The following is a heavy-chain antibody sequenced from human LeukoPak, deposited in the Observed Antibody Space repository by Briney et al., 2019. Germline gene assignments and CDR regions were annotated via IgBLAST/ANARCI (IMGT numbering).Heavy chain of an antibody. D-gene: IGHD3-10*01. CDR3: SGRYGPGPV. CDR1: GYTFAAHH. V-gene: IGHV1-2*02. CDR2: ILPDGRDT. Sequence: GASVKVSCKASGYTFAAHHIHWVRQAPGQGLEGMVWILPDGRDTKYSQKFQDRLTLTTDTSTNNAHMELRRLMTDDTTVYYCSGRYGPGPVWGQGTLISAS. J-gene: IGHJ4*02.